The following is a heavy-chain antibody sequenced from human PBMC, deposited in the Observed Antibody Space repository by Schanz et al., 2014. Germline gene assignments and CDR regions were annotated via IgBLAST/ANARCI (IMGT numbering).Heavy chain of an antibody. CDR2: ISYDGRHK. V-gene: IGHV3-30*18. CDR3: AKDIAPLAARPGYGIHV. J-gene: IGHJ6*02. D-gene: IGHD6-13*01. Sequence: QVQLVESGGGVVRPGRSLRLSCAASGFTFNNYGMHWVRQAPGKGLEWVAIISYDGRHKNYADSVKGRFTISRDNSKNTLHLQMNSLRVEDTAVYYCAKDIAPLAARPGYGIHVWAHWTTVTVSS. CDR1: GFTFNNYG.